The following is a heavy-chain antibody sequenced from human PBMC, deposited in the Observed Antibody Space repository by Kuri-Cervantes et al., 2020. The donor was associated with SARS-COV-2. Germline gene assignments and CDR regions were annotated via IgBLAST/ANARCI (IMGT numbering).Heavy chain of an antibody. D-gene: IGHD5-18*01. CDR2: INPSGGST. J-gene: IGHJ3*02. CDR1: GYTFTSYY. CDR3: ARDQKRGRIQLWFTEARAFDI. Sequence: ASVKVSCKASGYTFTSYYMHWVRQAPGQGLEWMGIINPSGGSTSYAQKFQGRVTITRDTSASTAYMELSSLRSEDTAVYYCARDQKRGRIQLWFTEARAFDIWGQGTMVTVSS. V-gene: IGHV1-46*01.